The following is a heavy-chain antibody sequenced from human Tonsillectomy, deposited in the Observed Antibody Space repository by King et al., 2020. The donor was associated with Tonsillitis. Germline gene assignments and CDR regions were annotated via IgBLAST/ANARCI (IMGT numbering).Heavy chain of an antibody. D-gene: IGHD2-2*01. CDR2: ISGSGGST. Sequence: AQLVQSGGGLVQPGGSLRLSCAASGFTFSSYAMSWVRQAPGKGLEWVSAISGSGGSTYYADSVKGRFTISRDNSKNTLYLQMNSLRAEDTAVYYCAKDQGPASLYPLLSESDYWGQGTLVTVSS. V-gene: IGHV3-23*04. J-gene: IGHJ4*02. CDR1: GFTFSSYA. CDR3: AKDQGPASLYPLLSESDY.